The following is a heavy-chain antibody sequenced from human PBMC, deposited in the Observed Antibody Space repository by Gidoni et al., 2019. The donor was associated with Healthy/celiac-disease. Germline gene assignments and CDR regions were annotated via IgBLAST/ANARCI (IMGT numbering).Heavy chain of an antibody. D-gene: IGHD3-16*01. CDR2: ISGSGGST. V-gene: IGHV3-23*01. CDR3: RSRPSLGAYYYYYGMDV. CDR1: AFPFSTYA. Sequence: EVQLLESGGGLVQPGGSLRPSCAASAFPFSTYAMSGVRQAPGKGLEWVSAISGSGGSTYYADSVKGRFTISRDNSKNTLYLQMNSLRAEDTAVYYCRSRPSLGAYYYYYGMDVWGQGTTVTVSS. J-gene: IGHJ6*02.